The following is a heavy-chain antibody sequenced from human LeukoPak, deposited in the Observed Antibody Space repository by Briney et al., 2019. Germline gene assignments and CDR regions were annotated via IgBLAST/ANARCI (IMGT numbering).Heavy chain of an antibody. CDR1: GGSISSSGYY. CDR2: MYYSGST. D-gene: IGHD3-10*01. J-gene: IGHJ5*02. CDR3: ARGPRFGELLWHWFDP. V-gene: IGHV4-39*02. Sequence: PSETLSLTCTVSGGSISSSGYYWGWIRQPPGKGLEWIGSMYYSGSTYYNPSLKSRVTISVDTSKNHFSLKLSSVTAADTAVYYCARGPRFGELLWHWFDPWGQGTLVTVSS.